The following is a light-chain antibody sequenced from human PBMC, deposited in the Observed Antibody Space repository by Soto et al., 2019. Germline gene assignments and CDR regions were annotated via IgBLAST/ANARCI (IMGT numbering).Light chain of an antibody. CDR3: QQCYITPYT. CDR2: WAS. V-gene: IGKV4-1*01. CDR1: QSGLYNSNNQNY. Sequence: DIVMTQSPDSLAVSLGERATINCKSSQSGLYNSNNQNYLAWYQQKPGQPPKLLIYWASTRESGVPDRFSGSGSGTDFTLTISSLQAEDVAVYYCQQCYITPYTFGQGTKLEIK. J-gene: IGKJ2*01.